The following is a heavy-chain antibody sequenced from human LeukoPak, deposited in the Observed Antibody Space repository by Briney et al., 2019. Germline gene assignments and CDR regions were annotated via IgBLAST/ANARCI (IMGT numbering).Heavy chain of an antibody. V-gene: IGHV3-7*03. Sequence: PGGSLRLTCAASGFTVSSYWMSWVRQAPGKGREWVANIKQDGSEKYYVDSVKGRFTISRDNAKNSLYLQMNSLRAEDTAVYYCARENWNSYYYYGMDVWGQGTTVTVSS. CDR1: GFTVSSYW. D-gene: IGHD1-7*01. CDR2: IKQDGSEK. CDR3: ARENWNSYYYYGMDV. J-gene: IGHJ6*02.